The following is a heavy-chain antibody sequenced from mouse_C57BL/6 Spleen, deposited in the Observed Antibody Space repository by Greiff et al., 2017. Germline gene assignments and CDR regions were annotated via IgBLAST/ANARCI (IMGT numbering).Heavy chain of an antibody. J-gene: IGHJ3*01. CDR3: ARYDGYFMFAY. CDR1: GYTFTSYW. CDR2: IYPSDSET. V-gene: IGHV1-61*01. Sequence: VQLQQPGAELVRPGSSVKLSCKASGYTFTSYWMDWVKQRPGQGLEWIGNIYPSDSETHYNQKFKDKATLTVDKSSSTAYMRLSSLTSGDSAVYYCARYDGYFMFAYWGQGTLVTVSA. D-gene: IGHD2-3*01.